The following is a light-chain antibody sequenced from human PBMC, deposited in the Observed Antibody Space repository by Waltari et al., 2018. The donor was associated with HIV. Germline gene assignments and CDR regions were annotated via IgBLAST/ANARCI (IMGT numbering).Light chain of an antibody. J-gene: IGLJ3*02. CDR1: SSDISTYDF. CDR3: SSYTTSNTVV. V-gene: IGLV2-14*03. CDR2: DVT. Sequence: QSALTQPASVSGSPGQSITISCSGTSSDISTYDFVSWYQKHPAKAPKLLIYDVTGRPSGVSRRFSSSKAVSTGSLTISSIQAYDEADYYCSSYTTSNTVVFGPGTKLSVL.